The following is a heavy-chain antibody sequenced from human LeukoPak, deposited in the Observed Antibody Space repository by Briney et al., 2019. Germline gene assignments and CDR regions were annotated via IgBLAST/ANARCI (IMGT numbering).Heavy chain of an antibody. CDR2: ISTYNDNT. Sequence: ASVKVSCKASGYTFTSYDISWVRQAPGQGLEWMGWISTYNDNTHYAQKLRGRVTMTTDTSTSTVCMELRSLRSDDTAVYYCARIQSRIIAARPGNPAFDYWGRGTLVTVSS. CDR1: GYTFTSYD. J-gene: IGHJ4*02. CDR3: ARIQSRIIAARPGNPAFDY. V-gene: IGHV1-18*01. D-gene: IGHD6-6*01.